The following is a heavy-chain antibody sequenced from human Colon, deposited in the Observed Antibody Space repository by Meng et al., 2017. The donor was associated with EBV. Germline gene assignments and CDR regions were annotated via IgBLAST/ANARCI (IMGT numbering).Heavy chain of an antibody. V-gene: IGHV4-34*01. D-gene: IGHD3-10*01. CDR1: GGSLSGSY. J-gene: IGHJ5*02. CDR2: INHSGTI. Sequence: QLLVQQWGAGVVHLSENLSLTFGVYGGSLSGSYWSWISQTPGKGLEWIGEINHSGTINYNPSIRSRVTISVDRSNNQFSLRLSSVTAADTAVYYCARGGGVIKGLVTWFDHWGQGTLVTVSS. CDR3: ARGGGVIKGLVTWFDH.